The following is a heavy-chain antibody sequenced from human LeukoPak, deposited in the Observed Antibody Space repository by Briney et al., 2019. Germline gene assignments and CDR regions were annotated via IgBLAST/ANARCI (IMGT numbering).Heavy chain of an antibody. CDR3: ATRRSGSHPYY. V-gene: IGHV4-39*01. D-gene: IGHD1-26*01. CDR2: IFYSGST. J-gene: IGHJ4*02. Sequence: SETLSLTCTVSGASVSSSSYYWVWIRQPPGKGLEWVGSIFYSGSTSYNPSLKSRVTMSVDTSKNQFSLRLSSVTATDTAVYYCATRRSGSHPYYWGQGTLVTVSS. CDR1: GASVSSSSYY.